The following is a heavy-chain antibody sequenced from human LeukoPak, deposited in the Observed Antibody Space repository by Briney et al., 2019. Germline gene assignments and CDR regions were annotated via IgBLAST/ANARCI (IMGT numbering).Heavy chain of an antibody. CDR3: ARDRHQWPARSAFDF. CDR1: GFTFSTFW. J-gene: IGHJ3*01. Sequence: GGSLRLSCAASGFTFSTFWMSWVRQAPGKGLEWVANIKHDGSEKYYVDSVKGRFTISRDNAKNSLYLQMNSLRAEDTAVYYCARDRHQWPARSAFDFWGQGTMVTVSS. D-gene: IGHD6-19*01. CDR2: IKHDGSEK. V-gene: IGHV3-7*01.